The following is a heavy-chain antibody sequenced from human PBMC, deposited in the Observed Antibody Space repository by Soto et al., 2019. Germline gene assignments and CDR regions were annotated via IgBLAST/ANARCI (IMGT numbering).Heavy chain of an antibody. Sequence: EVQLLESGGGLVQPGGSLRLSCAASGFTFSSYAMSWVRQAPGKGLEWVSAISGSGGSTYYADSVKGRFTISRDNSKNTLYLQMNSLRAEDTAVYYCAKDEQGQQLTLFLIDYWGQGTLVTVSS. D-gene: IGHD6-13*01. V-gene: IGHV3-23*01. J-gene: IGHJ4*02. CDR1: GFTFSSYA. CDR2: ISGSGGST. CDR3: AKDEQGQQLTLFLIDY.